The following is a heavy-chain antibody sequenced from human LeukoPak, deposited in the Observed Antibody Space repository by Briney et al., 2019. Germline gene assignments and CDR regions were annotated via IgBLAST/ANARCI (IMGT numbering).Heavy chain of an antibody. V-gene: IGHV3-7*03. CDR1: GFTFSSHW. D-gene: IGHD3-10*01. J-gene: IGHJ4*02. Sequence: GGSLRLSCAASGFTFSSHWMSWVRQAPGKGLEWVANIKQDGSEKYYVDSVKGRFTISRDNAKNSLYLQMNSLRAEDTAVYYCASQFRRLWFGELLIWGQGTLVTVSS. CDR3: ASQFRRLWFGELLI. CDR2: IKQDGSEK.